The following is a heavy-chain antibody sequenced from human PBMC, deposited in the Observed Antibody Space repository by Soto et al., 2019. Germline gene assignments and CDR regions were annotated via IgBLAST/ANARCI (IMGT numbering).Heavy chain of an antibody. CDR2: TTAILGTR. D-gene: IGHD5-18*01. J-gene: IGHJ4*02. CDR3: AAGDSSDTGDH. V-gene: IGHV1-69*01. CDR1: GDTLSNYG. Sequence: QVQLVQSGAEVKKPGSSVKVSCKASGDTLSNYGVSWVRQVPGKGLEWMGGTTAILGTRDYAQKFQGRMTITSDETTTSLYMELNRLTAEDTDVCSWAAGDSSDTGDHWGQGTLVTVSS.